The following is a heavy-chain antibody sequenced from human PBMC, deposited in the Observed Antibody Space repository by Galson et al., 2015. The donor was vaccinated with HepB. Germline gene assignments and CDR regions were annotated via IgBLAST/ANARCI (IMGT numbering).Heavy chain of an antibody. J-gene: IGHJ3*02. V-gene: IGHV1-46*03. Sequence: SVKVSCKASGYTFTSYYMHWVRQAPGQGLEWMGIINPSGGSTSYAQKFQGRVTMTRDTSTSTVYIELSSLRSEDTAVYYCARDIHSSSSGLDAFDIWGQGTMVTVSS. D-gene: IGHD6-6*01. CDR3: ARDIHSSSSGLDAFDI. CDR1: GYTFTSYY. CDR2: INPSGGST.